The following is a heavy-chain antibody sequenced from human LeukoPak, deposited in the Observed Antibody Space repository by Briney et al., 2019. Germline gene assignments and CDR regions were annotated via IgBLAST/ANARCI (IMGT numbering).Heavy chain of an antibody. CDR3: ARRLGSSSSYMDV. Sequence: GESLKISCKGSGYSFTSYWIGWVRQMPGKGLEWMGITYPGDSDTRYSPSFQGQVTISADKSISTAYLQRSSLKASNTAMYYCARRLGSSSSYMDVWGKGTTVTVSS. D-gene: IGHD6-6*01. CDR1: GYSFTSYW. V-gene: IGHV5-51*01. CDR2: TYPGDSDT. J-gene: IGHJ6*03.